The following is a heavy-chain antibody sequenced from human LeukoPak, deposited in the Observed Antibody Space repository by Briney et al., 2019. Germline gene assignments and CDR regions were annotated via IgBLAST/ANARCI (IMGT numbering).Heavy chain of an antibody. V-gene: IGHV3-15*01. Sequence: KTGGSLRLSCAASGFTFSNAWMSWVRQAPGKGLEWVGRIKSKTDGGTTDYAAPVKGRFTISRDDSKNTLYLQVNSLKTEDTAVYYCTTDSEDSSSSYWGQGTLVTVSS. D-gene: IGHD6-13*01. CDR2: IKSKTDGGTT. CDR1: GFTFSNAW. CDR3: TTDSEDSSSSY. J-gene: IGHJ4*02.